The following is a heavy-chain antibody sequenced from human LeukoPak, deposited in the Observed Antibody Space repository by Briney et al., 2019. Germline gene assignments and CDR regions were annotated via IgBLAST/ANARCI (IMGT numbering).Heavy chain of an antibody. CDR1: GVTFSSYS. CDR2: ISSSSSYI. Sequence: GGSLRLSCAASGVTFSSYSMNWVRQAPGKGLEWVSSISSSSSYIYYADSVKGRFTISRGNARNSLYLQMNGPRAEDTAVYCCARDGVHCGGDCLNSNWFDPWGQGTLVTVSS. J-gene: IGHJ5*02. CDR3: ARDGVHCGGDCLNSNWFDP. V-gene: IGHV3-21*01. D-gene: IGHD2-21*02.